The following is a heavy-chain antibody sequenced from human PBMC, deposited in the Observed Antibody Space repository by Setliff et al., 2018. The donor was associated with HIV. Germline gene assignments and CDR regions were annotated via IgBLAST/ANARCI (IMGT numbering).Heavy chain of an antibody. V-gene: IGHV4-4*02. CDR2: AYHRGNT. CDR1: GVSTSNNNYW. Sequence: PSETLSLTCAVSGVSTSNNNYWWSWVRQPPGKGLEWIGEAYHRGNTNYNPSLKSRVTMSVYESLNQVSLKLSSVTTADTAVYYCARVQYHYVNNGDSYYFTHWGHGTLVTVSS. D-gene: IGHD3-10*02. CDR3: ARVQYHYVNNGDSYYFTH. J-gene: IGHJ4*01.